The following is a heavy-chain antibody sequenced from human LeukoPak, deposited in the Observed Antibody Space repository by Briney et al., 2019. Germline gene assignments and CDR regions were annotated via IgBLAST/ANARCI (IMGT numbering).Heavy chain of an antibody. CDR1: GFRFSSYG. D-gene: IGHD5/OR15-5a*01. CDR2: ISDDGSKI. Sequence: GGSLRLSCAASGFRFSSYGMHWVRQAPGKGLEWVAVISDDGSKIYYGDSVKGRFTISRDNSKNTLNLQMDSLGADDTAVYYCGKGPGYSVYDNLPHHWGQGTLVTVSS. J-gene: IGHJ5*02. V-gene: IGHV3-30*18. CDR3: GKGPGYSVYDNLPHH.